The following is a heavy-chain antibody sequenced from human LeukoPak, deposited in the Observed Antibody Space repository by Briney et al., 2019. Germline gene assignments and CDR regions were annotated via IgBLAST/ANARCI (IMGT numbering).Heavy chain of an antibody. V-gene: IGHV3-64*01. Sequence: PGGSLRLSCAASGFTFSSYAMHWVRQAPGKGLEYVSAISSNGGSTYYANSVKGGFTISRDNSKNTLYLQMGSLRAEDMAVYYCARGLNTWPFDYWGQGTLVTVSS. J-gene: IGHJ4*02. CDR1: GFTFSSYA. CDR2: ISSNGGST. CDR3: ARGLNTWPFDY. D-gene: IGHD3-16*01.